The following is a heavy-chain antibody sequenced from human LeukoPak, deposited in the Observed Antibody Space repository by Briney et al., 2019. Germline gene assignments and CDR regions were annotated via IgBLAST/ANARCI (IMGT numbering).Heavy chain of an antibody. J-gene: IGHJ3*02. CDR2: ISYIGST. Sequence: SETLSLTCTVSGGSITSYYWTWIRQPPGKGLEWIGYISYIGSTNYNPSLKSRVTISIDTSRNQFSLRLSSVTAADTAVYYCARDLVTVTKGFDIWGQGTMVSVSS. D-gene: IGHD4-17*01. V-gene: IGHV4-59*01. CDR1: GGSITSYY. CDR3: ARDLVTVTKGFDI.